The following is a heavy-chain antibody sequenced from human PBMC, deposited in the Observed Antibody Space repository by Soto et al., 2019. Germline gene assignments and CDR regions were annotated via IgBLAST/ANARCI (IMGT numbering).Heavy chain of an antibody. CDR2: IYPVDSDT. CDR3: ARYWHSYSLNYYRGMDV. V-gene: IGHV5-51*01. Sequence: GESLKISCKGSGYNFATDWIGWVRQMPGKGLEWMGIIYPVDSDTRYSPSFQGQVTISADKSISTAYLQWSSLKASDTAMYYCARYWHSYSLNYYRGMDVWGQGTTVTVSS. J-gene: IGHJ6*02. D-gene: IGHD5-18*01. CDR1: GYNFATDW.